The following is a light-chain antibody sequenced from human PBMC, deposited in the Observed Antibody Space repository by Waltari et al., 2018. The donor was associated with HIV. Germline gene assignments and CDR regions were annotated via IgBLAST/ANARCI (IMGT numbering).Light chain of an antibody. J-gene: IGLJ3*02. CDR2: DVT. V-gene: IGLV2-11*01. CDR1: SSDVGGYNY. CDR3: CSYAGRYTWV. Sequence: QSALTQPRSVSGSPGQSVTISCSGTSSDVGGYNYVSWYQQHPGKPPKLMIYDVTERPSGVPDRFSGSKSGNTASLTISGLQADDEADYYCCSYAGRYTWVFGGGTELTVL.